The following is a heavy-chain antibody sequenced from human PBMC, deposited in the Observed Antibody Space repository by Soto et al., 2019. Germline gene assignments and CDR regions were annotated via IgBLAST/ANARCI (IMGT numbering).Heavy chain of an antibody. CDR2: ISSSGSTI. Sequence: GGSLRLSCAASGFTFSDYYMSWIRQAPGKGLEWVSYISSSGSTIYYADSVKGRFTISRDNAKNSLYLQMNSLRAEDTAVYYCARGNMIVVVITPSTLVDGMDVWGQGTTVTVSS. CDR1: GFTFSDYY. J-gene: IGHJ6*02. V-gene: IGHV3-11*01. CDR3: ARGNMIVVVITPSTLVDGMDV. D-gene: IGHD3-22*01.